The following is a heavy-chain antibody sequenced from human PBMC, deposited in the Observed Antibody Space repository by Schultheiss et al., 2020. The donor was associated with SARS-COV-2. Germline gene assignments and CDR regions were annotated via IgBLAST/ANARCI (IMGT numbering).Heavy chain of an antibody. Sequence: SQTLSLTCTVYGGSFSGYYWSWVRQPPGKGLEWIGYVYFSGSTNYNPSLKSRVTISVDTSKNQFSLKLSSVTAADTAVYYCARDYSSGSRYYYGMDVWGQGTTVTVSS. CDR1: GGSFSGYY. V-gene: IGHV4-59*12. J-gene: IGHJ6*02. D-gene: IGHD6-19*01. CDR2: VYFSGST. CDR3: ARDYSSGSRYYYGMDV.